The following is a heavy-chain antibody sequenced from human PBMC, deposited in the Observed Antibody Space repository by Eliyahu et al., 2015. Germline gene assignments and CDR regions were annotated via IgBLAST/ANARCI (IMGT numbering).Heavy chain of an antibody. J-gene: IGHJ4*02. CDR3: ASVGAFDY. Sequence: QVQLVESGGGVVQPGRXXRLSXAASGFTFXXXAMPWVRQAPGKGLGWVAVISYDGSNKYYADSVKGRFTISRDNSKNTLYLQMNSLRAEDTAVYYCASVGAFDYWGQGTLVTVSS. D-gene: IGHD3-16*01. CDR2: ISYDGSNK. V-gene: IGHV3-30-3*01. CDR1: GFTFXXXA.